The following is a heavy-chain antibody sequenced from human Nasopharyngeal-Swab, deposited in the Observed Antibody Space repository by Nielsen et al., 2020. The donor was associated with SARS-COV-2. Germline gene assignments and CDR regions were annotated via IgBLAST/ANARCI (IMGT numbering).Heavy chain of an antibody. CDR3: AGGGITMVRGVIARAQPHYYYYMDV. J-gene: IGHJ6*03. V-gene: IGHV4-34*01. Sequence: QAAGRGVVWVGGMNHSGSTNYNPSLKSRVTISVDTSKNQFSLKLSSVTAADTAVYYCAGGGITMVRGVIARAQPHYYYYMDVWGKGTTVTVSS. CDR2: MNHSGST. D-gene: IGHD3-10*01.